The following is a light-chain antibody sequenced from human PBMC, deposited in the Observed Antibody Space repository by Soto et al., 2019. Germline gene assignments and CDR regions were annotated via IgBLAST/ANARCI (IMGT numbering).Light chain of an antibody. J-gene: IGKJ1*01. CDR3: QQYGSSPRT. CDR2: AAS. Sequence: DIVLTQSPGTLSLSPGERAALSGTVCQSVSSYYLAWYQQKPGQAPRLLIYAASSRATGIPDRFSGGGSGTDFTLTISRLEPEDFAVYYCQQYGSSPRTFGQGTKVDI. V-gene: IGKV3-20*01. CDR1: QSVSSYY.